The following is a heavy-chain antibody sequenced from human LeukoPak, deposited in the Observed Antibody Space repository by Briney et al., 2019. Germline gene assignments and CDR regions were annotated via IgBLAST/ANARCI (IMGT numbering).Heavy chain of an antibody. CDR2: IYYSGST. D-gene: IGHD3-22*01. CDR3: ARHAEYYDSSGYAFDI. J-gene: IGHJ3*02. CDR1: GGSISSYY. V-gene: IGHV4-59*08. Sequence: SETLSLTCTVSGGSISSYYWSWIRQPPGKGLEWIGYIYYSGSTNYNPSLKSRVTISVDTSKNQFSLKLSSVTAADTAVYYCARHAEYYDSSGYAFDIWGQGTMVTVSS.